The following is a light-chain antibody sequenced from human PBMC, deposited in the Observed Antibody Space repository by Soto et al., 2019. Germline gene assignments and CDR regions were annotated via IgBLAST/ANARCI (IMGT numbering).Light chain of an antibody. CDR2: DAS. V-gene: IGKV3-15*01. CDR3: QQYYSWPRT. J-gene: IGKJ1*01. CDR1: QSVSSK. Sequence: EIVMTQSPATLSVSPGERATLSCRASQSVSSKLAWYQQKPGQAPRLLIYDASTRATGFPARFSGSGSGTEFTLSISSLQSEDFAVYYCQQYYSWPRTFGQGTKVDIK.